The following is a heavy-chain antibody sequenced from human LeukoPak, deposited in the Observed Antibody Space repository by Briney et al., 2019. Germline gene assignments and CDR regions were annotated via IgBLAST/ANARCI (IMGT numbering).Heavy chain of an antibody. CDR2: SYYNGNT. CDR1: GGSITNYY. CDR3: ATPDSSGYYYLY. Sequence: PSETLSLTCTVSGGSITNYYWSWIRQPPGKGLEWIGFSYYNGNTNYNPSLKSRVTISVDTSKNQFSLKLTSVTAADTAVYYCATPDSSGYYYLYWGQGTLVTVSS. V-gene: IGHV4-59*08. J-gene: IGHJ4*02. D-gene: IGHD3-22*01.